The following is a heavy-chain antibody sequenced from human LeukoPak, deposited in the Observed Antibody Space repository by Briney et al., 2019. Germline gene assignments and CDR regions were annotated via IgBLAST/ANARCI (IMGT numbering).Heavy chain of an antibody. CDR3: ARANYDYVWGSYRHYYFDY. D-gene: IGHD3-16*02. Sequence: ASVKVSCKVSGYTFTDYAIHWVRQAPGQGLEWMGWINTGNGNTKYSQEFQGRVTITRDTSASTAYMELSSLRSEDTAVYYCARANYDYVWGSYRHYYFDYWGQGTLVTVSS. CDR2: INTGNGNT. V-gene: IGHV1-3*03. J-gene: IGHJ4*02. CDR1: GYTFTDYA.